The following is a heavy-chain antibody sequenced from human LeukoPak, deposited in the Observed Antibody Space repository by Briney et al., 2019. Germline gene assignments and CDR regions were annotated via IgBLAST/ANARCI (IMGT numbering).Heavy chain of an antibody. CDR1: GFTFSSYA. Sequence: GGSLRLSCAASGFTFSSYAMSWVRQAPRKGLEWCSAISGSGGSTYYAASVKGRFTISRDNSKNTLYLQMNSLRAEDTAVYYCAKGSPGLYYYYGMDVWGQGTTVTVSS. V-gene: IGHV3-23*01. CDR2: ISGSGGST. D-gene: IGHD7-27*01. CDR3: AKGSPGLYYYYGMDV. J-gene: IGHJ6*02.